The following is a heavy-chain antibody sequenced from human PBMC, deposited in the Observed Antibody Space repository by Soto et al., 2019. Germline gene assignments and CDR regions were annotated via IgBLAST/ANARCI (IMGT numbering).Heavy chain of an antibody. Sequence: QVQLQESGPGLVKPSQTLSLTCTVSGGSISSGDYYWSWIRQPPGKGLEWIGYSYYSGITYYNPSLKSRLAISVYTSKNQFSLKLSSVTAADTAVYYCARLFYGSGSYYNFAFAIWGQGTMVTVSS. J-gene: IGHJ3*02. CDR2: SYYSGIT. V-gene: IGHV4-30-4*01. CDR1: GGSISSGDYY. CDR3: ARLFYGSGSYYNFAFAI. D-gene: IGHD3-10*01.